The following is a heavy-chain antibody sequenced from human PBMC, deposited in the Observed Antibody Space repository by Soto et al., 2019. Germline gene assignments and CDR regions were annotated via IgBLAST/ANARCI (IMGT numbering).Heavy chain of an antibody. J-gene: IGHJ3*02. CDR1: GGSVSSGSYY. CDR3: AKSSIYYYDSSGYYGLAFDI. CDR2: IYYSGST. D-gene: IGHD3-22*01. V-gene: IGHV4-61*01. Sequence: PSETLSLTCTVSGGSVSSGSYYWSWIRQPPGKGLEWIGYIYYSGSTNYNPSLKSRVTISVDTSKNQFSLKLSSVTAADTAVYYCAKSSIYYYDSSGYYGLAFDIWGQGTMVTVSS.